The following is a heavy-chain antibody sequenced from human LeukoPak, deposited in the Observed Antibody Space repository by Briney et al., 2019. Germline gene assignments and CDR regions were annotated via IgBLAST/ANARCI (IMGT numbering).Heavy chain of an antibody. D-gene: IGHD3-10*01. CDR2: IIPILGIA. V-gene: IGHV1-69*04. Sequence: SVKVSCKASGGTFSSYAISWVRQAPGQGLEWMGRIIPILGIANYAQKFQGRVTITADKSTSTAYMELSSLRSEDTAVYYCARDPGPGGSGSQTYYFDYWGQGTLVTVSS. CDR1: GGTFSSYA. CDR3: ARDPGPGGSGSQTYYFDY. J-gene: IGHJ4*02.